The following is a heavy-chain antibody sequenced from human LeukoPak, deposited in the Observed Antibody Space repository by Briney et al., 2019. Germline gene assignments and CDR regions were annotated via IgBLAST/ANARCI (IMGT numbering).Heavy chain of an antibody. D-gene: IGHD3-22*01. Sequence: SLSLTRTVSVCSISNYYWSCIRQPQGKGLAWIGSIYYTGSTDHNHSLKARGTISLDTSKNHLSLNLTTMTAADTAVYYCARELDSMVVGSWYFDLWGRGSLVSVPS. CDR2: IYYTGST. J-gene: IGHJ2*01. CDR1: VCSISNYY. V-gene: IGHV4-59*01. CDR3: ARELDSMVVGSWYFDL.